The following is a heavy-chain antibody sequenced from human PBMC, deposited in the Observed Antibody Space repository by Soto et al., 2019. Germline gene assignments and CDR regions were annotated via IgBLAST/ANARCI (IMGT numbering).Heavy chain of an antibody. CDR2: ISNDASTK. Sequence: QVQLVESGGGVVQPGRSLRLSCAASGFTFSGYGMHWVRQAPGKGLDWVAAISNDASTKHYADSVKGRFTISRDNSKNTLDLQMNSLRAEDTAVYYCAKDLGGFPFYFDSWGRGTLVTVSS. CDR3: AKDLGGFPFYFDS. V-gene: IGHV3-30*18. J-gene: IGHJ4*02. D-gene: IGHD5-12*01. CDR1: GFTFSGYG.